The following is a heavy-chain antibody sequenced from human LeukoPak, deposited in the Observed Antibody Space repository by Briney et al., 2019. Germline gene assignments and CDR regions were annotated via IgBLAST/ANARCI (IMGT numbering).Heavy chain of an antibody. CDR2: INPSGGGT. V-gene: IGHV1-46*01. Sequence: ASVKVSCKASGYTFTNYYMHWVRQAPGQGLEWMGIINPSGGGTSYAQKFQGRLTMTRDTSTTTVYMELSSLRSEDTAMYYCARGRNWFDPWGQGTLVTVSS. CDR3: ARGRNWFDP. J-gene: IGHJ5*02. CDR1: GYTFTNYY.